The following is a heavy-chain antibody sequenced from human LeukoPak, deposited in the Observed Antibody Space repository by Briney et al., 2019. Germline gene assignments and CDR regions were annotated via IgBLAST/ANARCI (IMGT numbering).Heavy chain of an antibody. J-gene: IGHJ3*02. D-gene: IGHD3-3*01. V-gene: IGHV3-21*01. CDR1: GFTFSSYS. CDR3: ARDRITIFGVAPDAFDI. Sequence: PGGSLRLSCAASGFTFSSYSMNWVRQAPGKGLEWVSSISSSSSYIYYADSVKGRFTISRDNAKNSLYLQMNSLRAEDTAVYYCARDRITIFGVAPDAFDIWGQGTMVTVSS. CDR2: ISSSSSYI.